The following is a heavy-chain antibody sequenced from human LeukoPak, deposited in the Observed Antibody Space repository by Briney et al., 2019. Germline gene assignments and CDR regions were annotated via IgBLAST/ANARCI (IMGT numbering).Heavy chain of an antibody. CDR1: GGSITSSIYY. D-gene: IGHD3-10*01. J-gene: IGHJ4*02. CDR3: ASPYGSGSTFDY. CDR2: IYYSGST. V-gene: IGHV4-39*01. Sequence: SETLSLTCTVSGGSITSSIYYWGWIRQPPGKGLEWIGSIYYSGSTYYNPSLKSRVTISVDTSKNQFSLKLSSVTAADTAVYYCASPYGSGSTFDYWGQGTLVTVSS.